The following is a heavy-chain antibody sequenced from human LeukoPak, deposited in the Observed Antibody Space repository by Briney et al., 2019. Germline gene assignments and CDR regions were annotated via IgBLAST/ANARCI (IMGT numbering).Heavy chain of an antibody. D-gene: IGHD6-19*01. J-gene: IGHJ4*02. CDR2: INPNTGAT. V-gene: IGHV1-2*02. Sequence: GSVNVSCKASGYTLTGYYLHWVRQAPGQGLEWMGWINPNTGATHSAQKFQGRITMTRDTSISTAYMDLSRLRSDDTAVYYCARDRVGSGWPRPYYFEVWGQGTLVTVSS. CDR3: ARDRVGSGWPRPYYFEV. CDR1: GYTLTGYY.